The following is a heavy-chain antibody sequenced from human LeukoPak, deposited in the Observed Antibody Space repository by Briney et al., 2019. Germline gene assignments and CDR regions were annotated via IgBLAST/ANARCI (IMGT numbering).Heavy chain of an antibody. V-gene: IGHV3-30*02. D-gene: IGHD5-12*01. CDR3: AKDQGLVATSSDYFDY. Sequence: GGSLRLSCAASGFAFSSYGMHWVRQAPGKGLEWVAFIRYDGSNNYYADSVKGRFTISRDNSKNTLYLQMSSLRAEDTAVYYCAKDQGLVATSSDYFDYWGQGTLVTVSS. J-gene: IGHJ4*02. CDR2: IRYDGSNN. CDR1: GFAFSSYG.